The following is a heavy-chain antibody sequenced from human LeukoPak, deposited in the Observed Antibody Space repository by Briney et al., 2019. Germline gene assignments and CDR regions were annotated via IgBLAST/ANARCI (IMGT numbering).Heavy chain of an antibody. CDR2: MNPNSGNT. V-gene: IGHV1-8*01. CDR1: GYTFTSYD. Sequence: GASVKVSCKASGYTFTSYDINWVRQATGQGLEWMGWMNPNSGNTGYAQKFRGRVTMTRNTSISTAYMELSSLRSEDTAVYYCARGPGFWSGYYSGYYGMDVWGQGTTVTVSS. J-gene: IGHJ6*02. D-gene: IGHD3-3*01. CDR3: ARGPGFWSGYYSGYYGMDV.